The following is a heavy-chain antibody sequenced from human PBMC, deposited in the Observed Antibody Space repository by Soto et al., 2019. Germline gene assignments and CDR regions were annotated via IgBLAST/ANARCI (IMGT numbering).Heavy chain of an antibody. V-gene: IGHV4-31*03. J-gene: IGHJ4*02. D-gene: IGHD3-3*01. CDR2: IYYSGST. CDR1: GGSISSGGYY. Sequence: SETLSLTCTVSGGSISSGGYYWSWIRQHPGKGLEWIGYIYYSGSTYYNPSLKSRVTISVDTSKNQFSLKLSSVTAADTAVYYCARDDNYDFWSGPPPRLWGQGTLVTVSS. CDR3: ARDDNYDFWSGPPPRL.